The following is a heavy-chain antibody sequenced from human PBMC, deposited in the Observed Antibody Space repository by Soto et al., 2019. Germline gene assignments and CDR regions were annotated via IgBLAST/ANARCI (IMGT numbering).Heavy chain of an antibody. Sequence: GASVKVSCKASGGTFSSYSISWVRQAPGQGLEWMGGIIPIFGTANYAQKFQGRVTITADESTSTAYMELSSLRSEDTAVYYCARGRYSSSSVIPQTYYYGMDVWGQGTTVTVS. V-gene: IGHV1-69*13. D-gene: IGHD6-6*01. J-gene: IGHJ6*02. CDR3: ARGRYSSSSVIPQTYYYGMDV. CDR2: IIPIFGTA. CDR1: GGTFSSYS.